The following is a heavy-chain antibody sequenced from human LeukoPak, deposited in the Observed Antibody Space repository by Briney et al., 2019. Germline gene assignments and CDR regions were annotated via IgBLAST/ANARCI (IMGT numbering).Heavy chain of an antibody. CDR2: INPNSGGT. Sequence: ASVKVSCKASGYTFTSYFMHWVRQAPGQGLEWMGWINPNSGGTNYAQKFQGRVTMTRDTSISTAYMELSRLRSDDTAVYYCARDCSSTSCYWDWGQGTLVTVSS. CDR3: ARDCSSTSCYWD. CDR1: GYTFTSYF. J-gene: IGHJ4*02. D-gene: IGHD2-2*01. V-gene: IGHV1-2*02.